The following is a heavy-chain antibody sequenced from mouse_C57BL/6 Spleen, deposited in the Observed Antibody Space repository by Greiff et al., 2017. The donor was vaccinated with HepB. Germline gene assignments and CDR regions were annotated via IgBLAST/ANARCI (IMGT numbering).Heavy chain of an antibody. D-gene: IGHD1-1*01. Sequence: QVQLQQSGAELVKPGASVKISCKASGYAFSSYWMNWVKQRPGKGLEWIGQIYPGDGGTNHDGKFKGKGTLTADKSSSTAVMQLSSLTSEDSAVYFCARSTDYGPDYWGQGTTLTVSS. J-gene: IGHJ2*01. CDR1: GYAFSSYW. CDR2: IYPGDGGT. V-gene: IGHV1-80*01. CDR3: ARSTDYGPDY.